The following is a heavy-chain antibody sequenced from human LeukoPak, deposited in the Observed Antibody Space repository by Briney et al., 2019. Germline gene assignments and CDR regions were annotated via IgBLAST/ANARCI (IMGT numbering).Heavy chain of an antibody. V-gene: IGHV4-39*07. CDR1: GGSNNSTNYN. Sequence: SETLSLTCTVSGGSNNSTNYNWGWIRQPPRRGPEWLASVYYSGLTYYNSSLKSRVSISVDTSKNQFSLKLTSVTAADTAVYYCARVAYGSGSRLIDCWGQGTLVTISS. J-gene: IGHJ4*02. D-gene: IGHD3-10*01. CDR3: ARVAYGSGSRLIDC. CDR2: VYYSGLT.